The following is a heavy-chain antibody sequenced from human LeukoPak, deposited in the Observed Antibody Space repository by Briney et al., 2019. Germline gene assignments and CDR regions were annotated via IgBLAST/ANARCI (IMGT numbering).Heavy chain of an antibody. Sequence: GGSLRLSCAASGFPLSSYGINWVRQAPGKGLEWVSYISSSGSAKYYVDSVKGRFTVSRDNAKNSLFLQMNSPRAEDTAVYYCVRVKGSYFDYWGQGALVTVSS. CDR1: GFPLSSYG. CDR2: ISSSGSAK. CDR3: VRVKGSYFDY. D-gene: IGHD2-15*01. J-gene: IGHJ4*02. V-gene: IGHV3-48*01.